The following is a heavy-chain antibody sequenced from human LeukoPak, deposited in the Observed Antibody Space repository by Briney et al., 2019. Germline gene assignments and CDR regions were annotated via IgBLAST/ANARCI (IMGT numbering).Heavy chain of an antibody. CDR3: VRSGIWFGELLGPNWFDP. CDR1: GGSFSGYY. V-gene: IGHV4-34*01. Sequence: SETLSLTCAVYGGSFSGYYWSWIRQPPGKGLEWIGEINHSGSTNYNPSLKSRVTISVDTSKNQFSLKLSSVTAADTAVYYCVRSGIWFGELLGPNWFDPWGQGTLVTVSS. D-gene: IGHD3-10*01. J-gene: IGHJ5*02. CDR2: INHSGST.